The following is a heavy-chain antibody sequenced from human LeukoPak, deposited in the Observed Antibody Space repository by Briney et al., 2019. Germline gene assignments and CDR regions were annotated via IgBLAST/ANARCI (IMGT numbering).Heavy chain of an antibody. J-gene: IGHJ4*02. D-gene: IGHD5-24*01. CDR3: ARAPKRWLQLLGFDY. V-gene: IGHV3-21*01. CDR2: ISSSSSYI. CDR1: GFTFSSYS. Sequence: GGSLRLSCAASGFTFSSYSMNWVRQAPGKGLEWVSSISSSSSYIYYADSVKGRFTISRDNAKNSLYLQMNSLRAEDTAVYYCARAPKRWLQLLGFDYWGQGTLVTVSS.